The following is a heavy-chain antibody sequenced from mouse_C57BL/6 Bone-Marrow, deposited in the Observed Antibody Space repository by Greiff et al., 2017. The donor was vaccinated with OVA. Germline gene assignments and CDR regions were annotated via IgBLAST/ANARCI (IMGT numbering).Heavy chain of an antibody. CDR3: ARVDYYYGSSYVHYFDY. D-gene: IGHD1-1*01. V-gene: IGHV1-61*01. CDR2: IYPSDSET. Sequence: VQLQQPGAELVRPGSSVKLSCKASGYTFTSYWMDWVKQRPGQGLEWIGIIYPSDSETHYNQKFKDKATLTVDKSSSTAYMQLSSLTSEDSAVYYCARVDYYYGSSYVHYFDYWGQGTTLTVSS. J-gene: IGHJ2*01. CDR1: GYTFTSYW.